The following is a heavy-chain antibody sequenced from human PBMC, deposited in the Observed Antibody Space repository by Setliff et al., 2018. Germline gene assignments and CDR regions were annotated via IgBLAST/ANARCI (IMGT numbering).Heavy chain of an antibody. Sequence: PGGSLRLSCAASGFTFSAHYMDWLRQAPGKGLEWVGRIRNKDNSYTTEYAASVKGRFTISRDDSKNSVYLQMNNLKNEDTAVYYCTRDSVRMIKGDDYYFMDVWGRGTTVTVSS. CDR2: IRNKDNSYTT. D-gene: IGHD3-22*01. CDR1: GFTFSAHY. J-gene: IGHJ6*03. V-gene: IGHV3-72*01. CDR3: TRDSVRMIKGDDYYFMDV.